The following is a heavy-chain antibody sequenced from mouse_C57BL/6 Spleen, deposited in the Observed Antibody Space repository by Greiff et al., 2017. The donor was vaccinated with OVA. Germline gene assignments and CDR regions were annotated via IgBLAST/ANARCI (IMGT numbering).Heavy chain of an antibody. V-gene: IGHV1-4*01. CDR1: GYTFTSYT. D-gene: IGHD1-3*01. Sequence: VKLKEPGAELARPGASVKVSCKASGYTFTSYTMHWVKQRPGQGLEWIGYINPSSGYTKYNQKFKDKATLTADKSSSTAYMQLSSLTSEDSAVYSCAKEGGITADYYAMDYWGQGTSVTVSS. CDR2: INPSSGYT. CDR3: AKEGGITADYYAMDY. J-gene: IGHJ4*01.